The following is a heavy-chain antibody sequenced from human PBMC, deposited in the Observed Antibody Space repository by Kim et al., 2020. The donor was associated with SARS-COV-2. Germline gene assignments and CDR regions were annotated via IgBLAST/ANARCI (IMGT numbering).Heavy chain of an antibody. CDR3: ANSGSYLRFVFTFDY. V-gene: IGHV3-23*01. J-gene: IGHJ4*02. CDR2: ISGSGGST. CDR1: GFTFSSYA. Sequence: GGSLRLSCAASGFTFSSYAMSWVRQAPGKGLEWVSAISGSGGSTYYADSVKGRFTISRDNSKNTLYLQMNSLRAEDTAVYYCANSGSYLRFVFTFDYWGQGTLVTVSS. D-gene: IGHD1-26*01.